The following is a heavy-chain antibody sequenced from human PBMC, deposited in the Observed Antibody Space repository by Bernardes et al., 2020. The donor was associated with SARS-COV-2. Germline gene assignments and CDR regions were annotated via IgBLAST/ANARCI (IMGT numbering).Heavy chain of an antibody. CDR2: INPNTGCT. J-gene: IGHJ4*02. CDR1: GYTFTGYF. Sequence: ASVKVSCKASGYTFTGYFIHWVRQAPGQRLEWMGWINPNTGCTNYVQKFQGRVTMTRDTSITTAYMELSRLGSDDTAIYFCARTRTTISTAGIPVDYWGQGTLFTVSS. CDR3: ARTRTTISTAGIPVDY. V-gene: IGHV1-2*02. D-gene: IGHD6-13*01.